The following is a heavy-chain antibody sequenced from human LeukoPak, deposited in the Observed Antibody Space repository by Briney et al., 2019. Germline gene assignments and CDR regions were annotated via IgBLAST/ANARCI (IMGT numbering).Heavy chain of an antibody. Sequence: GASVKVSCKASGGTFSSYAISWVRQAPGQGLEWMGRIIPIFGTANYAQKFQGRVTITTDESTSTAYMELSSLRSEDTAVYYCAREANIVVVTAPSTYNAFDIWGQGTMVTVSS. CDR1: GGTFSSYA. CDR3: AREANIVVVTAPSTYNAFDI. D-gene: IGHD2-21*02. J-gene: IGHJ3*02. CDR2: IIPIFGTA. V-gene: IGHV1-69*05.